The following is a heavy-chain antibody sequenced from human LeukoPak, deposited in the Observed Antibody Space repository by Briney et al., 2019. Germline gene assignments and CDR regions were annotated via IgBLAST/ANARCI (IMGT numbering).Heavy chain of an antibody. Sequence: GASVKVSCKAPGYPFTYYAIHWVRQAPGQRLEWMGWINIGDGNTRYSQKFQGRVTITRDTSANSAYMELSGLRSEDTAVYYCAKERLVSGGSCYNFWGLGTLVTVSS. V-gene: IGHV1-3*04. CDR3: AKERLVSGGSCYNF. J-gene: IGHJ4*02. CDR2: INIGDGNT. D-gene: IGHD2-15*01. CDR1: GYPFTYYA.